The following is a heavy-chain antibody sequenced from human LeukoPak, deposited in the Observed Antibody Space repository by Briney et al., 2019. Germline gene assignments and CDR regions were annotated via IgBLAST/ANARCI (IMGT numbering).Heavy chain of an antibody. CDR2: MNSDGSAT. Sequence: PGGSLRLSCAASGFSFSNYWMHWVRQAPGKGLVWVTRMNSDGSATYYADSVQGRCTISRDNAKKTIYLQMNSLRAEDTAMYFCAKGPNYFDSWGQGTLVTVSS. J-gene: IGHJ4*02. CDR3: AKGPNYFDS. V-gene: IGHV3-74*01. CDR1: GFSFSNYW.